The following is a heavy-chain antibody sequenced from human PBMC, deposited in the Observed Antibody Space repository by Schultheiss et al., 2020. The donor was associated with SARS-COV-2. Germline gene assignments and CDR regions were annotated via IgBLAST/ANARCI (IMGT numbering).Heavy chain of an antibody. CDR1: GFTFSSYS. J-gene: IGHJ6*02. CDR2: ISSSSSTI. Sequence: GESLKISCAASGFTFSSYSMNWVRQAPGKGLEWVSYISSSSSTIYYADSVKGRFTISRDNAKNSLYLQMNSLRAEDTAVYYCARGQQSPFYYYYYGMDVWGQGTTVTVSS. V-gene: IGHV3-48*04. D-gene: IGHD6-13*01. CDR3: ARGQQSPFYYYYYGMDV.